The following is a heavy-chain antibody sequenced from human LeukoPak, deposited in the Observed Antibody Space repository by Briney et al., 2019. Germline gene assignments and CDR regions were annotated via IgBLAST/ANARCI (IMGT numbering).Heavy chain of an antibody. J-gene: IGHJ4*02. CDR3: ARDRSGGYYFDY. V-gene: IGHV1-2*02. CDR1: GYTFTGYY. Sequence: GASVKVSCKASGYTFTGYYMHWVRQAPGQGLEWMGWINPNSGGTNYAQKFQGRVAMTRDTSISTAYMELSRLRSDDTAVYYCARDRSGGYYFDYWGQGTLVTVSS. CDR2: INPNSGGT. D-gene: IGHD3-16*01.